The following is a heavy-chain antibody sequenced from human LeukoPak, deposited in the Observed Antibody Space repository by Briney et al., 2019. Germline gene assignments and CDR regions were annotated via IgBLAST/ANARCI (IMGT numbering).Heavy chain of an antibody. D-gene: IGHD3-22*01. CDR3: ATDYDSMGDY. CDR1: GGTFSSYA. Sequence: SVKVSCKASGGTFSSYAISWVRQAPGQGLEWMGGIIPIFGTANYAQKFQGRVTITRNTSISTAYMELSSLRSEDTAVYYCATDYDSMGDYWGQGTLVTVSS. J-gene: IGHJ4*02. CDR2: IIPIFGTA. V-gene: IGHV1-69*05.